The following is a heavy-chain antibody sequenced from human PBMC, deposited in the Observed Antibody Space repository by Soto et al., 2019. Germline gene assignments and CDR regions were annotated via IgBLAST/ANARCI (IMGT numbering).Heavy chain of an antibody. Sequence: SETLSLTCTVSGGSISSGGYYWSWIRQHPGKGLEWIGYIYYSGSTYYNPSLKSRVTISVDTSKNQFSLKLSSVTAADTAVYYCAREGTVTPYYFDYWGQGTLVTVSS. V-gene: IGHV4-31*03. J-gene: IGHJ4*02. CDR3: AREGTVTPYYFDY. CDR1: GGSISSGGYY. CDR2: IYYSGST. D-gene: IGHD4-17*01.